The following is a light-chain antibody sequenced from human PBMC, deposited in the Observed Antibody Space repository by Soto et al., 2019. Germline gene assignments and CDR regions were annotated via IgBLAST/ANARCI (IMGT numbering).Light chain of an antibody. Sequence: VLTQPASVSGSPGQSIAISCTGTSSDVGGYNYVSWYQQHPGKAPKLLISEVSNRPSGVSDRFSGSKSGNTASLTISGLQTEDEADYYCSSFTSTYTFVFGGGTKVTVL. V-gene: IGLV2-14*01. CDR1: SSDVGGYNY. J-gene: IGLJ1*01. CDR3: SSFTSTYTFV. CDR2: EVS.